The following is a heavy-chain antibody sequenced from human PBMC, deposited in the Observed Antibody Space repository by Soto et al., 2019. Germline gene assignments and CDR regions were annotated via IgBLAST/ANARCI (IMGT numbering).Heavy chain of an antibody. D-gene: IGHD2-21*02. J-gene: IGHJ5*02. CDR1: GYTFTSYD. Sequence: ASVKVSCKASGYTFTSYDINWVRQATGQGXEWMGWMNPNSGNTGYAQKFQGRVTMTRNTSISTAYMELSSLRSEDTAVYYCARVAAYCGGDCYETNWFDPWGQGPLVTVSS. CDR3: ARVAAYCGGDCYETNWFDP. CDR2: MNPNSGNT. V-gene: IGHV1-8*01.